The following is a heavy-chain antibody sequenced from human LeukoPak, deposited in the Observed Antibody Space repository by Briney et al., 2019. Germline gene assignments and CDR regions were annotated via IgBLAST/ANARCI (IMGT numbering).Heavy chain of an antibody. CDR2: IYTSGST. J-gene: IGHJ4*02. CDR3: ASSRRRYCSGGSCYRYFDY. Sequence: SETLSLTCTVSGGSISSYYWSWIRQPAGKGLEWIGRIYTSGSTNYNPSLKSRVTMSVDTSKNQFSLKLSSVTAADTAVYYCASSRRRYCSGGSCYRYFDYWGQGTLVTVSS. CDR1: GGSISSYY. D-gene: IGHD2-15*01. V-gene: IGHV4-4*07.